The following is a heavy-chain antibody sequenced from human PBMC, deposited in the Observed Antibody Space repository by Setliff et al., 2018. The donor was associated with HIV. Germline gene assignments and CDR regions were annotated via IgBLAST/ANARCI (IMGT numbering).Heavy chain of an antibody. Sequence: GGSLRLSCAASGFTFDTYAMNWVRQAPGKGLEWVSGVSGGAGTTYYADSVKGRFTISRDTSNSTLYLQMNSLRAEDTAVYYCAKDGLAGYFESWGLGTLVTVSS. D-gene: IGHD1-1*01. J-gene: IGHJ4*02. V-gene: IGHV3-23*01. CDR2: VSGGAGTT. CDR1: GFTFDTYA. CDR3: AKDGLAGYFES.